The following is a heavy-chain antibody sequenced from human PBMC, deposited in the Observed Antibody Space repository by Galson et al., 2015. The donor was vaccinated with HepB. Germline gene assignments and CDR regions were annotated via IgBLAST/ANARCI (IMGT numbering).Heavy chain of an antibody. Sequence: QSGAEVKKPGDSLKISCKGSGYRFTTYWIGWVRQMPGKGLEWMGIIYPGDSDTRYSPSFQGQVTMSADKSISTAYLQWSSLKASDTAMYYCARPVYSSGWYLYYWGQGTLVTVSS. J-gene: IGHJ4*02. CDR2: IYPGDSDT. D-gene: IGHD6-19*01. V-gene: IGHV5-51*01. CDR3: ARPVYSSGWYLYY. CDR1: GYRFTTYW.